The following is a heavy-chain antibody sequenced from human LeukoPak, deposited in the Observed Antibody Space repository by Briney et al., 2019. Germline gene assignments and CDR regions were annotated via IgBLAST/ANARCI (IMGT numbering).Heavy chain of an antibody. Sequence: SETLSLTCAVNSGSFSDCNWSWIRQSPGKGLEWIGEINHSGSTNYNPSLKSPVTISVDTSKNQFSLKLSSVTAADTAVYYCARGSVMLFGVIRNNYYYGMDVWGQGTTVTVSS. J-gene: IGHJ6*02. CDR2: INHSGST. V-gene: IGHV4-34*01. CDR1: SGSFSDCN. D-gene: IGHD3/OR15-3a*01. CDR3: ARGSVMLFGVIRNNYYYGMDV.